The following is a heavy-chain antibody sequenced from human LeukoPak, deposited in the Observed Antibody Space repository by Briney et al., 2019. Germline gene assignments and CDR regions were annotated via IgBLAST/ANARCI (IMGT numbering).Heavy chain of an antibody. CDR3: SGGYYYYYGMDV. CDR1: GGSISSYY. CDR2: IYYSGST. Sequence: PSETLSLTCTVSGGSISSYYWSWIRQPPGKGLEWIGYIYYSGSTNYNPSLKSRVTISVDTSKNQFSLKLSPVTAADTAVYYCSGGYYYYYGMDVWGQGTTVTVSS. J-gene: IGHJ6*02. D-gene: IGHD3-10*01. V-gene: IGHV4-59*08.